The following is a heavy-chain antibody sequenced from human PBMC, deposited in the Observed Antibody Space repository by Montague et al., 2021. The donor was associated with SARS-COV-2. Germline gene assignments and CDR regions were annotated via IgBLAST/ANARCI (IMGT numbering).Heavy chain of an antibody. V-gene: IGHV4-39*01. CDR1: GGSISSSSYY. Sequence: SETLSLTCTVSGGSISSSSYYWGWIRQPPGKGLEWIGSIYYSGSTYYNPSLKSRVTISVDTSKNQFSLKLSSVTAADTAVYCCARLLSWIAAAGTIHYFDYWGQGTLVTVSS. J-gene: IGHJ4*02. CDR2: IYYSGST. CDR3: ARLLSWIAAAGTIHYFDY. D-gene: IGHD6-13*01.